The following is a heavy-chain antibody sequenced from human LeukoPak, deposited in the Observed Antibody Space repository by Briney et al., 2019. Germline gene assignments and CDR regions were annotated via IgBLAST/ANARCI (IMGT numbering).Heavy chain of an antibody. CDR1: GFSFSIYY. D-gene: IGHD4-17*01. CDR2: FNSDATEK. CDR3: VWYGLGMPL. J-gene: IGHJ6*02. V-gene: IGHV3-74*01. Sequence: GAYLRLYCAASGFSFSIYYMHWLRPGPGKGLVWVSRFNSDATEKVYADSVRGRFTISRDNGKSTLYLQIDMLRGEGTAVYYCVWYGLGMPLWGQGTMVTVSS.